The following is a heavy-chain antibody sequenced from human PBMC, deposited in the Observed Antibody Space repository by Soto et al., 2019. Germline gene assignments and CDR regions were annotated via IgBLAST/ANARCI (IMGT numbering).Heavy chain of an antibody. J-gene: IGHJ4*02. CDR3: ARDFEKGDYRGY. V-gene: IGHV3-33*01. Sequence: GGSLRLSCAASGFTFSSYGMHWVRQAPGKGLEWVAVIWYDGSNKYYADSVKGRFTISRDNSKNTLYLQMNSLRAEDTAVYYCARDFEKGDYRGYWGQGTLVTVSS. CDR1: GFTFSSYG. CDR2: IWYDGSNK. D-gene: IGHD3-10*01.